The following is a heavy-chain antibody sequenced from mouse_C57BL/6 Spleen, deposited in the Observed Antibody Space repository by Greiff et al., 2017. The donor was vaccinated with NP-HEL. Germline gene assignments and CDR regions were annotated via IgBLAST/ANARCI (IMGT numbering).Heavy chain of an antibody. CDR2: IDPSDSYT. CDR1: GYTFTSYW. J-gene: IGHJ2*01. V-gene: IGHV1-69*01. Sequence: QVQLQQPGAELVMPGASVKLSCKASGYTFTSYWMHWVKQRPGQGLEWIGEIDPSDSYTNYNQKFKGKSTLTVDKSSSTAYMQLSSLTSEDSAVYYCARPRAGKGDYFDYWGQGTTLTVSS. D-gene: IGHD3-3*01. CDR3: ARPRAGKGDYFDY.